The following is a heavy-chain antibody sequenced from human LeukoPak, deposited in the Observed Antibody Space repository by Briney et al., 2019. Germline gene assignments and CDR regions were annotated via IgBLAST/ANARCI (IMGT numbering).Heavy chain of an antibody. CDR3: AKGAGGFSYYNWFDP. CDR1: GGSISSYY. D-gene: IGHD5-18*01. V-gene: IGHV4-59*01. J-gene: IGHJ5*02. CDR2: IYYSGST. Sequence: SETLSLTCTVSGGSISSYYWSWIRQPPGKGLEWIGYIYYSGSTNYNPSLKSRVTISVDTSKNQFSLKLSSVTAADTAVYYCAKGAGGFSYYNWFDPWGQGTLVTVSS.